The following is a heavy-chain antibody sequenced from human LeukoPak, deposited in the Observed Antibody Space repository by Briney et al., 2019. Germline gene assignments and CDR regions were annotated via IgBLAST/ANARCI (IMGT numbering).Heavy chain of an antibody. CDR1: GGTFSNYA. V-gene: IGHV1-69*13. CDR2: IIPIFDTT. Sequence: ASVKVSCKASGGTFSNYAISWVRQAPGQGLEWMGGIIPIFDTTNYAQKFQGRVTITADESASTAYMELSSLTSEDTAVYYCAREFSGSWYYFDFWGQGTLVTVSS. J-gene: IGHJ4*02. CDR3: AREFSGSWYYFDF. D-gene: IGHD3-3*01.